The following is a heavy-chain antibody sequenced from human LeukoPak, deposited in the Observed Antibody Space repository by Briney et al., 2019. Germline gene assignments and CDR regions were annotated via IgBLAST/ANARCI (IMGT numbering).Heavy chain of an antibody. CDR1: GYTFTSYG. J-gene: IGHJ4*02. Sequence: ASVKVSCKASGYTFTSYGISWVRQAPGQGLEWMGWISAYNGNTNYAQKLQGRVTMTTDTSTSTAYMELRSLRSDDTAVYYCARENYYDSSGYLAHWGQGTLVTVSS. D-gene: IGHD3-22*01. CDR2: ISAYNGNT. CDR3: ARENYYDSSGYLAH. V-gene: IGHV1-18*01.